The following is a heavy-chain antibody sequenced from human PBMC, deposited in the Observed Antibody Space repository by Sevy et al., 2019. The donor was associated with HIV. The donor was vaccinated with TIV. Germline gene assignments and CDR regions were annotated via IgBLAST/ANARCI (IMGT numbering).Heavy chain of an antibody. D-gene: IGHD3-22*01. CDR2: ISYDGNTK. V-gene: IGHV3-30*04. Sequence: GGSLRLSCAASAFTFRTYAMHWVRQAPGKGLEWVAVISYDGNTKYYAESVKGRFTISRDNSKNTLYLQMNSLRAEDTAVYYCARTYYFESSGINFYYWGQGSLVTVSS. CDR3: ARTYYFESSGINFYY. J-gene: IGHJ4*02. CDR1: AFTFRTYA.